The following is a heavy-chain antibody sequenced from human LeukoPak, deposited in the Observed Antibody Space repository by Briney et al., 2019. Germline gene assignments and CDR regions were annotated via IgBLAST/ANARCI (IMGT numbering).Heavy chain of an antibody. CDR1: GGTFSSYA. CDR3: ARETYSNILTGTDY. CDR2: IIPIFGTA. J-gene: IGHJ4*02. V-gene: IGHV1-69*06. D-gene: IGHD3-9*01. Sequence: SVKVSCKASGGTFSSYAISWVRQAPGQGLEWMGGIIPIFGTANYAQKFQGRVTITADKSTSTAYMELSSLRSEDTAVYYCARETYSNILTGTDYWGPGTLVTVSS.